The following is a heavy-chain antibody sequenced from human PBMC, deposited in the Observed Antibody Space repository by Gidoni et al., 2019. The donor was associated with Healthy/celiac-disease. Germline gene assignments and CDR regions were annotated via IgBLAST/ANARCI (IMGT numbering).Heavy chain of an antibody. CDR2: INPSGGST. V-gene: IGHV1-46*01. CDR1: GSPFTSSS. CDR3: ARGDDSSGYYYRDAFDI. Sequence: QVQLVQSGAEVKKPGASVKVSCKASGSPFTSSSMHWVRQAPGQGLEWMGIINPSGGSTSYEQKFQGRVTMTRDTSTSTVYMELSSLRSEDTAVYYCARGDDSSGYYYRDAFDIWGQGTMVTVSS. J-gene: IGHJ3*02. D-gene: IGHD3-22*01.